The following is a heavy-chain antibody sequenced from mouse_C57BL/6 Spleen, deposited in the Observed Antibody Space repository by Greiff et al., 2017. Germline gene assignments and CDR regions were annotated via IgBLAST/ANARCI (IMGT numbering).Heavy chain of an antibody. CDR1: GYSITSGYY. D-gene: IGHD1-2*01. Sequence: ESGPGLVKPSQSLSLTCSVTGYSITSGYYWNWIRQFPGNKLEWMGYISYDGSNNYNPSLKNRISITRDTSKNQFFLKLNSVTTEDTATYYCARGDQFGYYFDYWGQGTTLTVSS. CDR3: ARGDQFGYYFDY. V-gene: IGHV3-6*01. CDR2: ISYDGSN. J-gene: IGHJ2*01.